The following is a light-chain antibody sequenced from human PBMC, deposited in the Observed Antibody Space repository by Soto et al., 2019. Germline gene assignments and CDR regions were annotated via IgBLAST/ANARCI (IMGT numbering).Light chain of an antibody. CDR1: SSNIGTNT. V-gene: IGLV1-44*01. J-gene: IGLJ1*01. CDR3: AASDDSLDGFYV. CDR2: NNN. Sequence: QSALTQPPSASGTPGQRVTISCSGSSSNIGTNTVNWYLQLPGTAPKLLMYNNNQRPSGVPERFSGSKSGTSASLAIGGLQSEDEADYYCAASDDSLDGFYVFGSGTKVTVL.